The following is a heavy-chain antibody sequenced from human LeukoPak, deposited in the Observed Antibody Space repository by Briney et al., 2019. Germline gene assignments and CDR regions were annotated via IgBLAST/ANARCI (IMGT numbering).Heavy chain of an antibody. CDR3: ASRQLLNSYYYYYYYMDV. D-gene: IGHD2-2*01. J-gene: IGHJ6*03. V-gene: IGHV1-69*13. Sequence: GASVKVSCKASGYTFTSYGISWVRQAPGQGLEWMGGIIPIFGTANYAQKSQGRVTITADESTSTAYMELSSLRSEDTAVYYCASRQLLNSYYYYYYYMDVWGKGTTVTVSS. CDR1: GYTFTSYG. CDR2: IIPIFGTA.